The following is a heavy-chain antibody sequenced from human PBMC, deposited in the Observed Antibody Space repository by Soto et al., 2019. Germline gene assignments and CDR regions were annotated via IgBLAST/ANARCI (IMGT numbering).Heavy chain of an antibody. Sequence: QVQLVQSGAEVKKPGSSVKVSCKASGGTFSSYAISWVRQAPGQGLEWMGGIIPIFGTANYAQKFQGRVTITADESTSTAYMELSSLRSEDTAVYYCARDRPAKSDYNVRGGYGRGWFDPWGQGTLVTVSS. CDR2: IIPIFGTA. V-gene: IGHV1-69*12. CDR3: ARDRPAKSDYNVRGGYGRGWFDP. D-gene: IGHD3-16*01. CDR1: GGTFSSYA. J-gene: IGHJ5*02.